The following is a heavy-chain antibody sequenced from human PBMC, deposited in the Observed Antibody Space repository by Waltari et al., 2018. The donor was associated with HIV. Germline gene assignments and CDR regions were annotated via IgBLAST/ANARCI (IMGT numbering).Heavy chain of an antibody. CDR2: INPINGGT. V-gene: IGHV1-2*06. Sequence: QVQLVQSGAEGKTPGASVEVSCKASGYTFSNYYLHWVRQAPGQGLEWMGRINPINGGTNYAQSFQGRVTMTRETSISTAYMELTRLTSDDTAVYYCARAYCSATGCQIGGYWGQGTLVTVSS. D-gene: IGHD2-2*01. CDR3: ARAYCSATGCQIGGY. CDR1: GYTFSNYY. J-gene: IGHJ4*02.